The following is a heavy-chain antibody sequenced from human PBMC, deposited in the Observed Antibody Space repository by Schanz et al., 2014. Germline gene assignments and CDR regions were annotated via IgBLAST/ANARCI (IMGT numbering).Heavy chain of an antibody. V-gene: IGHV3-7*01. CDR1: GFTFESYT. D-gene: IGHD2-15*01. Sequence: EVKLVESGGAVVRPGGSLRLSCAASGFTFESYTIHWVRQPLGKGLEWVGSIKQDGSDKYYEDSVRGRFTISRDNAKNSQNLQINSLRAEDTAVYYCASQRYCSAGGCYYFDSWGQGTLVTVSS. CDR2: IKQDGSDK. CDR3: ASQRYCSAGGCYYFDS. J-gene: IGHJ4*02.